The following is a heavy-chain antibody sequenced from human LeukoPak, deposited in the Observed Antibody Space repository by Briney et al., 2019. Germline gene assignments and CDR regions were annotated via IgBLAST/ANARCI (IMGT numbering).Heavy chain of an antibody. V-gene: IGHV1-2*02. CDR3: ARVAGHGSGTGGDY. D-gene: IGHD3-10*01. CDR1: GYTFTGYY. Sequence: ASVKVSCTASGYTFTGYYMHWVRQAPGQGLEWMGWINPNSGGTNYAQKFQGRVTMTRDTSISTAYMELSRLRSDDTAVYYCARVAGHGSGTGGDYWGQGTLVTVSS. CDR2: INPNSGGT. J-gene: IGHJ4*02.